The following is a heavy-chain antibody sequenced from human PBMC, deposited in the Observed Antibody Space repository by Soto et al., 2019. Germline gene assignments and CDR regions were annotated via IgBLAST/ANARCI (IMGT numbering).Heavy chain of an antibody. CDR3: ARLHGYCISSSCHGHYAMDV. Sequence: SETLSLTCTVSGGSISSSGYNWSWIRQHPGKGLEWIGSIYYSGSTYYNPSLKSRVTVSVDTSKNQFSLKLTSVTAADTAVYYCARLHGYCISSSCHGHYAMDVWGQGTTVTVSS. D-gene: IGHD2-2*01. J-gene: IGHJ6*02. CDR2: IYYSGST. CDR1: GGSISSSGYN. V-gene: IGHV4-39*01.